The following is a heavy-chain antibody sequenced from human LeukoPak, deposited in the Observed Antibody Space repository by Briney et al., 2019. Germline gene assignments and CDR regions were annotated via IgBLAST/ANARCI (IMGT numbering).Heavy chain of an antibody. CDR1: GGSVSSSSYY. V-gene: IGHV4-39*01. J-gene: IGHJ4*02. D-gene: IGHD2-2*01. CDR3: ATTPERYCSSTSCLYYFDH. CDR2: LDYSGNT. Sequence: SETLSLTCAVSGGSVSSSSYYWGWIRQPPGKGLEWIGSLDYSGNTQYNPALKSRVTISVDTSKSQFSLKLSSVTAADTAVYYCATTPERYCSSTSCLYYFDHWGQGTLVTVSS.